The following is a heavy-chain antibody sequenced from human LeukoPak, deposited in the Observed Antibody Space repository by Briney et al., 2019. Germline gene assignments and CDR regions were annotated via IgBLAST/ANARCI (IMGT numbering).Heavy chain of an antibody. CDR3: ARDHTRRFDY. CDR1: GASISSSSYY. J-gene: IGHJ4*02. D-gene: IGHD5-18*01. V-gene: IGHV4-39*07. CDR2: IYYSGST. Sequence: SETLSLTCTVSGASISSSSYYWGWIRQPPGKGLEWIGSIYYSGSTYYNPSLKSRVTISVDTSKNQFSLKLSSVTAADTAVYYCARDHTRRFDYWGQGTLVSVSS.